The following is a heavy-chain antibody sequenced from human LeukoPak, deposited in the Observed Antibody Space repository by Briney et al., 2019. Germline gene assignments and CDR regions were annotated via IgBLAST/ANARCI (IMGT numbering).Heavy chain of an antibody. V-gene: IGHV3-53*01. CDR2: IYSDNT. J-gene: IGHJ4*02. CDR1: GFTVSSNS. CDR3: ARDRRDGYNLLDY. Sequence: GGSLRLSCTVSGFTVSSNSMSWVRQAPGKGLEWVSFIYSDNTHYSDSVKGRFTISRDNAKNSLYLQMNSLRAEDTAVYYCARDRRDGYNLLDYWGQGTLVTVSP. D-gene: IGHD5-24*01.